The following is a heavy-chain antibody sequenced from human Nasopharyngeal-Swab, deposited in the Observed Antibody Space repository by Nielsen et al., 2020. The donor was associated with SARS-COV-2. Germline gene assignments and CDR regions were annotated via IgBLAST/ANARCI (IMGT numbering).Heavy chain of an antibody. CDR3: ARGPRTIFGVVIIGFDP. CDR2: INHSGST. D-gene: IGHD3-3*01. CDR1: GGSFSGYY. J-gene: IGHJ5*02. Sequence: GSLRLSCAVYGGSFSGYYWSWIRQPPGKGLEWIGEINHSGSTNYNPSLKSRVTISVDTSKNQFSLELGSVTAADTAVYYCARGPRTIFGVVIIGFDPWGQGTLVTVSS. V-gene: IGHV4-34*01.